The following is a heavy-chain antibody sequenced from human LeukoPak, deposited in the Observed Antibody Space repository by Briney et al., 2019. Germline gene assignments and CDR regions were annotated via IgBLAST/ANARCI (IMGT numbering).Heavy chain of an antibody. Sequence: GGSLRLSCAASGFTFTKYWMSWVRQAPGKRLECVASINQDESVKRYVDSAKGRFTISRDNSKNTLYLQMNSLRAEDTAVYYCAKDYGSSWYFGSYGMDVWGQGTTVTVSS. J-gene: IGHJ6*02. CDR1: GFTFTKYW. CDR3: AKDYGSSWYFGSYGMDV. D-gene: IGHD6-13*01. V-gene: IGHV3-7*01. CDR2: INQDESVK.